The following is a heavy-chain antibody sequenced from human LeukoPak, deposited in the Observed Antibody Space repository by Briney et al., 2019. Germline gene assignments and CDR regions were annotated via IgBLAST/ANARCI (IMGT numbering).Heavy chain of an antibody. Sequence: SETLSLTCAVYGGSFSGYYWSWIRQPPGKGLEWIGEINHSGSTNYNPSLKSRVTISVDTSKNQFSLKLSSVTAADTAVYYCARGRTTMVRGVKDRYYYMDVWGKGTTVTVSS. CDR3: ARGRTTMVRGVKDRYYYMDV. V-gene: IGHV4-34*01. J-gene: IGHJ6*03. CDR2: INHSGST. D-gene: IGHD3-10*01. CDR1: GGSFSGYY.